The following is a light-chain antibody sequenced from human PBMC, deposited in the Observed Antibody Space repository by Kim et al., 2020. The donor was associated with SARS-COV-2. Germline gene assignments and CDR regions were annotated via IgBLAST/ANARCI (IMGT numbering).Light chain of an antibody. CDR1: QSVSSN. Sequence: EIVMTQSPATLSVSPGERAMLSCRASQSVSSNLVWYQQKPGQPPRLLIYGASTRATGIPARFSGSGSGTEFTLTISRLQSEDFAVYYCQQYNNWPPLTFGGGTKVDIK. V-gene: IGKV3-15*01. CDR2: GAS. J-gene: IGKJ4*01. CDR3: QQYNNWPPLT.